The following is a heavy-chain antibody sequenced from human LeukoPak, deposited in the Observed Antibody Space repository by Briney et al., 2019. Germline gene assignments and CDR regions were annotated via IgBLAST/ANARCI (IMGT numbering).Heavy chain of an antibody. CDR2: ISYDGSNN. CDR3: RTSTGGF. Sequence: PGRSLRLSCAASGFTFTNYGMHWVRPAPGKGLEWVAFISYDGSNNFYEDSVKGRFTISRDNSKNTLYLQMNSLRPEDAAVYYVRTSTGGFWGQGTLVTVSS. V-gene: IGHV3-30*03. D-gene: IGHD5-12*01. CDR1: GFTFTNYG. J-gene: IGHJ4*02.